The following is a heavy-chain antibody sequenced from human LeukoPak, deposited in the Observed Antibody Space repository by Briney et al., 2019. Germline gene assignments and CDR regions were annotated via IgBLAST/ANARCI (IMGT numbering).Heavy chain of an antibody. J-gene: IGHJ6*04. CDR3: AELGITMIGGV. D-gene: IGHD3-10*02. CDR2: IYGGGTT. CDR1: GFTVSSNY. Sequence: PGGSLRLSCAASGFTVSSNYMSWVRQAPGKGLEWVSVIYGGGTTYYADSVKGRFTISRDNSKNTLYLQMNSLRAEDTAVYYCAELGITMIGGVWGKGTTVTISS. V-gene: IGHV3-53*01.